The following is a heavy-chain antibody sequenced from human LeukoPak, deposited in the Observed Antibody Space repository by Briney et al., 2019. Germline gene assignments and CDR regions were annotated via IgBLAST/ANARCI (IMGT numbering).Heavy chain of an antibody. Sequence: GRSLRLSCAASGFTFDDYAMHWVRHAPGKGLEWVSGISWNSGSIGYADSVKGRFTISRDNSKNTLYLQMNSPRAEDTAIYYCAKDRGDYTNWFDPWGQGTLVTVSS. J-gene: IGHJ5*02. CDR1: GFTFDDYA. D-gene: IGHD4-17*01. CDR2: ISWNSGSI. V-gene: IGHV3-9*01. CDR3: AKDRGDYTNWFDP.